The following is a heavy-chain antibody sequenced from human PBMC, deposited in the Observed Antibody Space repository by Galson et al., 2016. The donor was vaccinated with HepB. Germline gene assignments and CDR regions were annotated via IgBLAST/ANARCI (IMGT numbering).Heavy chain of an antibody. CDR2: ISGYNGNT. CDR1: DYTFTNFG. V-gene: IGHV1-18*01. CDR3: ARDRMSMDLRKGAPDGKRYYAYNALDV. J-gene: IGHJ6*02. D-gene: IGHD5-24*01. Sequence: SVKVSCKASDYTFTNFGISWVRQAPGQGLEWMGWISGYNGNTNYAQKFRGRVTMTTDISTTTAYMELRSLRSDDTAVIFCARDRMSMDLRKGAPDGKRYYAYNALDVWGQGTTVTVSS.